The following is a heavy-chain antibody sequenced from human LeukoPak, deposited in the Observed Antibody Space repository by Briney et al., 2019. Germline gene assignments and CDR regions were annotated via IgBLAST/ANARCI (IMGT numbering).Heavy chain of an antibody. CDR3: ARRIPNLTFFDY. J-gene: IGHJ4*02. V-gene: IGHV4-34*01. CDR2: INHSGST. D-gene: IGHD2/OR15-2a*01. CDR1: GFTFSSYS. Sequence: GSLRLSCAASGFTFSSYSMNWVRQAPGKGLEWIGEINHSGSTNYNPSLKSRVTISVDTSKNQFSLKLSSVTAADTAVYYCARRIPNLTFFDYWGQGTLVTVSS.